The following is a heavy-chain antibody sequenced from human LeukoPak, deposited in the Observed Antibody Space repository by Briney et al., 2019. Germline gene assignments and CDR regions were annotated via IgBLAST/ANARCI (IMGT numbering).Heavy chain of an antibody. D-gene: IGHD4-17*01. Sequence: SETLSLTCTVSGGSINSYYWSWIRQPPGKGLEYIGHIYYSGNTDYNPSLKSRVTISVDTSKNQFSLKLSSVTAADTAVYYCARAHGDHIIDYWGQGTLVTVSS. CDR3: ARAHGDHIIDY. CDR1: GGSINSYY. CDR2: IYYSGNT. J-gene: IGHJ4*02. V-gene: IGHV4-59*12.